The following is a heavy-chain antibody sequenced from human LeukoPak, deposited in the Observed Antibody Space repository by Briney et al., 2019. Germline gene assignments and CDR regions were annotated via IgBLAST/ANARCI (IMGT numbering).Heavy chain of an antibody. Sequence: SQTLSLTCTVSGGSISDYYWSWIRQPPGKGLEWIGYIYYRGNTDYNPSLKSRVTISVDTSKYQFSLKLSSMTAADTALYYCARVKRGSWSGEGPFAFDIWGQGTMVTVSS. CDR3: ARVKRGSWSGEGPFAFDI. J-gene: IGHJ3*02. V-gene: IGHV4-59*01. CDR2: IYYRGNT. CDR1: GGSISDYY. D-gene: IGHD3-10*01.